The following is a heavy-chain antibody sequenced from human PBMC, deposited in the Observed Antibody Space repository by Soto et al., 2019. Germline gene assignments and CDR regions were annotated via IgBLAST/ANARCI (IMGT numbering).Heavy chain of an antibody. D-gene: IGHD2-15*01. CDR3: ARDFRGYCSGGSCYSVGWFDP. J-gene: IGHJ5*02. CDR2: IWYDGSNK. Sequence: QVQLVESGGGVVQPGRSLRLSCAASGFTFSSYGMHWVRQAPGKGLEWVAVIWYDGSNKYYADSVKGRFTISRDNSKNTLYVQMNSPRAEDTAVYDCARDFRGYCSGGSCYSVGWFDPWGQGTLVTVSS. CDR1: GFTFSSYG. V-gene: IGHV3-33*01.